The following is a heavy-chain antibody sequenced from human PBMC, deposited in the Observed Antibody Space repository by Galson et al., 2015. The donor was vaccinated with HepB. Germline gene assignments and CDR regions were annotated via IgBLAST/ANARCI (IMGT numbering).Heavy chain of an antibody. J-gene: IGHJ4*02. CDR3: ARDPPRIAAAGTLDY. CDR1: GYTFTSYA. Sequence: SVKVSCKASGYTFTSYAMHWVRQAPGQRLEWMGWINAGNGNTKYSQKFQGGVTITRDTSASTAYMELSSLRSEDTAVYYCARDPPRIAAAGTLDYWGQGTLVTVSS. V-gene: IGHV1-3*01. D-gene: IGHD6-13*01. CDR2: INAGNGNT.